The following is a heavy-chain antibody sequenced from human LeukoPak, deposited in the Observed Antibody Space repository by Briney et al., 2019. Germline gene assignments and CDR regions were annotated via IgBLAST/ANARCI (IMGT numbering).Heavy chain of an antibody. J-gene: IGHJ4*02. D-gene: IGHD1-26*01. V-gene: IGHV1-69*01. CDR1: GGXFXXXX. Sequence: KVSCKASGGXFXXXXXSWVXQXPGQXLEXXGGIIPIFGTANYAQKFQGRVTITADESTSTAYMELSSLRSEDTAVYYCARGSGSYRPLFDYWGQGTLVTVSS. CDR2: IIPIFGTA. CDR3: ARGSGSYRPLFDY.